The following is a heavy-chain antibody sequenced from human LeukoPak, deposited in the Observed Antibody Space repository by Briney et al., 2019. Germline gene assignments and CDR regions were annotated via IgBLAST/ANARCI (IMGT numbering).Heavy chain of an antibody. Sequence: ASVKVSCKASGYTFTTYGISWVRQAPGQGLEWMGWISVYKGNTNYAQKLQGRVTMTTDTSTSTVYMELRSLRSDDTAVYYCGRSMDSSTSRLIEYWGQGTLVTVSS. CDR1: GYTFTTYG. J-gene: IGHJ4*02. CDR3: GRSMDSSTSRLIEY. V-gene: IGHV1-18*01. CDR2: ISVYKGNT. D-gene: IGHD6-6*01.